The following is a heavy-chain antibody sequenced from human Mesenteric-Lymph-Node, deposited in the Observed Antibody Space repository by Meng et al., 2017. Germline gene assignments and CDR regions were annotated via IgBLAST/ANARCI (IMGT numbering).Heavy chain of an antibody. J-gene: IGHJ6*02. V-gene: IGHV3-21*01. CDR3: AKGSSYYGMDV. CDR2: ISSSSSYI. Sequence: GESLKISCAASGFSFSDHYMDWVRQAPGKGLEWVSSISSSSSYIYYADSVKGRFTISRDNAKNSLYLQMNSLRAEDTAVYYCAKGSSYYGMDVWGQGTTVTVSS. D-gene: IGHD6-19*01. CDR1: GFSFSDHY.